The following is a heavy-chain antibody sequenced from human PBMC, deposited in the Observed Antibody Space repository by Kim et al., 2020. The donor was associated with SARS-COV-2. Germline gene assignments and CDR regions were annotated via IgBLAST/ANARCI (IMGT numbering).Heavy chain of an antibody. CDR1: GFTFSSYA. CDR3: VKDRRDGYKNWPGYFDY. V-gene: IGHV3-64D*06. D-gene: IGHD5-12*01. J-gene: IGHJ4*02. Sequence: GGSLRLSCSASGFTFSSYAMHWVRQAPGKGLEYVSAISSNGGSTYYADSVKGRFTISRDNSKNTLYLQMSSLRAEDTAVYYCVKDRRDGYKNWPGYFDYWGQGTLVTVSS. CDR2: ISSNGGST.